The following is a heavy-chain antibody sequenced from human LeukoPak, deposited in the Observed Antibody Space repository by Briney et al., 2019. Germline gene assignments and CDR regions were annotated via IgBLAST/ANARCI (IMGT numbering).Heavy chain of an antibody. CDR3: ARDVGPGFLRYFDWLTYYYYMDV. Sequence: GGSLRHSCAASGFTFSSYWMHWVRQAPGKGLVWVSRINSDGSSTSYADSVKGRFTISRDNAKNTLYLQMNSLRAEDTAVYYCARDVGPGFLRYFDWLTYYYYMDVWGKGTTVTVSS. CDR1: GFTFSSYW. D-gene: IGHD3-9*01. V-gene: IGHV3-74*01. J-gene: IGHJ6*03. CDR2: INSDGSST.